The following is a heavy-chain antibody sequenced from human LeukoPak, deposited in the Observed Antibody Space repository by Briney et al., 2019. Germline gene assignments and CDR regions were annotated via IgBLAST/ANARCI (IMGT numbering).Heavy chain of an antibody. CDR3: ARNRFNVGIFDY. V-gene: IGHV3-64*01. CDR2: ITLDGIST. J-gene: IGHJ4*02. Sequence: GGSLRLSCSASGFPFRSYAMHWVRQAPGKGLEYVSAITLDGISTYYANSVKGRFTISRDNSKNTLYLQMNSLRAEDTAVYYCARNRFNVGIFDYWGQGTLVTVS. CDR1: GFPFRSYA. D-gene: IGHD1-14*01.